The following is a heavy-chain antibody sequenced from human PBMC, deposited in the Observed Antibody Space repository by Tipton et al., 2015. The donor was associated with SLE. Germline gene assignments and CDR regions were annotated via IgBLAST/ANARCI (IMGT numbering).Heavy chain of an antibody. CDR3: ARVGVAAHPDAFDI. D-gene: IGHD6-6*01. CDR2: ISSSSSYT. J-gene: IGHJ3*02. Sequence: SLRLSCAASGFTLNHAWMTWVRLAPGKGLEWVSYISSSSSYTNYVDSVKGRFTISRDNAKNSLYLQMNSLRAEDTAVYYCARVGVAAHPDAFDIWGQGTMVTVSS. CDR1: GFTLNHAW. V-gene: IGHV3-11*06.